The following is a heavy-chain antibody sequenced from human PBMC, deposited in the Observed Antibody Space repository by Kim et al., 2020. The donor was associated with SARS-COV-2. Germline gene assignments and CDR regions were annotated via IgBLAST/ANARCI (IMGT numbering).Heavy chain of an antibody. V-gene: IGHV3-30*18. D-gene: IGHD5-12*01. J-gene: IGHJ6*02. Sequence: GGSLRLSCAASGFTFSSYGMHWVRQAPGKGLEWVAVISYDGSNKYYADSVKGRFTISRDNSKNTLYLQMNSLRAEDTAVYYCAKGGPIVATILGYYYYGMDVWGQGTTVTVSS. CDR1: GFTFSSYG. CDR3: AKGGPIVATILGYYYYGMDV. CDR2: ISYDGSNK.